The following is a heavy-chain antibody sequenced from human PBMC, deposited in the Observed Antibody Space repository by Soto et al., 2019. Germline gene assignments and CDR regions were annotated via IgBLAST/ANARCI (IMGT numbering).Heavy chain of an antibody. CDR1: GYSFTTYW. D-gene: IGHD2-2*02. J-gene: IGHJ4*02. Sequence: EVQLVQSGAEVKKTGESLKISCQGSGYSFTTYWIGWVRQRPGKGLEWMGIIYPGDSDTRYSPSFQGQVTISADKSIRTAYLQWSSLKASDTAIYYCATGGYCSGTRCYNFFDYWGQGTLVTVSS. CDR3: ATGGYCSGTRCYNFFDY. CDR2: IYPGDSDT. V-gene: IGHV5-51*01.